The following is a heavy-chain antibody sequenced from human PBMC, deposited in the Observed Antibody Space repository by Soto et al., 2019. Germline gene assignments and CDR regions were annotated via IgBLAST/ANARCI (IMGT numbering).Heavy chain of an antibody. CDR3: AKSQEIGTHFFDS. CDR2: IGTAGDT. CDR1: GFTFSGFN. Sequence: GGSLRLSCEASGFTFSGFNMHWVRQPTGKGLEWVSSIGTAGDTYYAVSVKGRFTISRDNAKNSLSLQMNSLRAGDMAVYFCAKSQEIGTHFFDSWGQGTQVTVSS. J-gene: IGHJ4*02. V-gene: IGHV3-13*01. D-gene: IGHD6-13*01.